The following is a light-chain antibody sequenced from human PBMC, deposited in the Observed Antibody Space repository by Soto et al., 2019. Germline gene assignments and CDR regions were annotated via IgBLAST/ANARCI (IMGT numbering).Light chain of an antibody. Sequence: EIVMTQSPATLSVSPGERATLSCRASQSVGSHLAWYQQRPGQPPRLLIYGASYRATGIAARFSGSGSGTDFTLTISSLQSEDFAVYYCQQYDNWPPFTFGPGTKVDIK. CDR3: QQYDNWPPFT. J-gene: IGKJ3*01. CDR2: GAS. CDR1: QSVGSH. V-gene: IGKV3-15*01.